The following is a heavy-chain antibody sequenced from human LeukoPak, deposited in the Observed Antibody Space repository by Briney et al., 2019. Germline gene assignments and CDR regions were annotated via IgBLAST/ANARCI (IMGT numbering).Heavy chain of an antibody. CDR3: ARWYGEGDY. CDR2: INHSGST. D-gene: IGHD3-10*01. CDR1: GGSFSGYY. Sequence: SETLSLTCAVYGGSFSGYYWSWIRQPPGKGLEWIGEINHSGSTNYNPSLKSRVTISVDTSKNQFSLKLSSVTAADTAVYYCARWYGEGDYWGQGTLVTVSS. J-gene: IGHJ4*02. V-gene: IGHV4-34*01.